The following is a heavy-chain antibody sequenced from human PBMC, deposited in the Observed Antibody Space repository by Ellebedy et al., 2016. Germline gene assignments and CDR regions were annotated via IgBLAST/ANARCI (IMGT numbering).Heavy chain of an antibody. CDR2: INSDGSST. J-gene: IGHJ4*02. CDR1: GFTFSSYW. CDR3: AKGGRPIDY. V-gene: IGHV3-74*01. Sequence: GESLKISXAASGFTFSSYWMHWVRQAPGKGLVWVSRINSDGSSTSYADSVKGRFTISRDNAKNTLYLQMNSLRAEDTALYYCAKGGRPIDYWGQGTLVTVSS.